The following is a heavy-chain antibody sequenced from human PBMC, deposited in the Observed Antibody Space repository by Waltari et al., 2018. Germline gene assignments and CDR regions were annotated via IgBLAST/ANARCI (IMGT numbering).Heavy chain of an antibody. V-gene: IGHV3-66*02. J-gene: IGHJ4*02. CDR1: GFPVSRNH. Sequence: EVQLVESGGGLVHPGESLSLSCEASGFPVSRNHMSWVRQAPGKGLEWIALIYDAGSTYDPDSVRGRFTISRDYSKNTFHLQMNSLRVEDTAIYYCARARDEETAMVYFDHWGQGTLVSVSS. CDR3: ARARDEETAMVYFDH. CDR2: IYDAGST. D-gene: IGHD5-18*01.